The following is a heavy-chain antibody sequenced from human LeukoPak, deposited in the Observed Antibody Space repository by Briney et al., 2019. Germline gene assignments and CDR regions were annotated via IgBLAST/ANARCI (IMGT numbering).Heavy chain of an antibody. CDR3: AKDPNYDFKPYYFDY. V-gene: IGHV3-9*01. J-gene: IGHJ4*02. CDR1: GFTFDDFA. Sequence: GGSLTLSCAASGFTFDDFAMHWVRQAPGKGLEWVSGISWNSGSIGYADSVKGRFTISRDNAKNSLYLQMNSLRAEDTALYYCAKDPNYDFKPYYFDYWGQGTLVTVSS. CDR2: ISWNSGSI. D-gene: IGHD3-3*01.